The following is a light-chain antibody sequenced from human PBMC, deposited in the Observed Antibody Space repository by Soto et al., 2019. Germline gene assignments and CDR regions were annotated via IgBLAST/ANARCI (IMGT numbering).Light chain of an antibody. CDR2: DDG. J-gene: IGLJ1*01. CDR1: NIGSKS. V-gene: IGLV3-21*02. CDR3: QVWDSSSDHPV. Sequence: SYELTQTPSVSVAPGQTARFTCGGNNIGSKSVQWYQQKPGQAPVLVVFDDGDRPSGIPERFSGSNSGNTATLTISGVEAGDEADYYCQVWDSSSDHPVFGTGTKLTVL.